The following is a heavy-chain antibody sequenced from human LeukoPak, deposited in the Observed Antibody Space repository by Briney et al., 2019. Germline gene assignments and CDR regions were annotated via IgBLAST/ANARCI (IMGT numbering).Heavy chain of an antibody. Sequence: SETLSLTCSVSGYSISSAYYWGWIRQSPGKGLEWIGTIYHSGSTYYNPSLNSRVTILLDMARSQFSLKLSSATAADTAVYYCARSVTMPADYWGQGTLVTVSS. V-gene: IGHV4-38-2*02. CDR3: ARSVTMPADY. J-gene: IGHJ4*02. CDR2: IYHSGST. D-gene: IGHD3-10*01. CDR1: GYSISSAYY.